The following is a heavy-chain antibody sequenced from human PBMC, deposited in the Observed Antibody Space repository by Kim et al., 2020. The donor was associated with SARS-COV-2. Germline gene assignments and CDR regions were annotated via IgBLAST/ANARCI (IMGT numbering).Heavy chain of an antibody. V-gene: IGHV5-51*01. D-gene: IGHD6-19*01. CDR3: AKCNSGWPYFDY. Sequence: RYSPSFQGQVTISADKSISTAYRQWSSLKASDTAMYYCAKCNSGWPYFDYWGQGTLVTVSS. J-gene: IGHJ4*02.